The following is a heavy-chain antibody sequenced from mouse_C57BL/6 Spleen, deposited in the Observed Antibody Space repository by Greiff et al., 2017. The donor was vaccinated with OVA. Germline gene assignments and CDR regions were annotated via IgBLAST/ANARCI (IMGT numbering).Heavy chain of an antibody. CDR2: IDPSDSYT. J-gene: IGHJ2*01. V-gene: IGHV1-50*01. Sequence: QVQLKQPGAELVKPGASVKLSCKASGYTFTSYWMQWVKQRPGQGLEWIGEIDPSDSYTNYNQKFKGKATLTVDTPSSTAYMQISSLTSEDSAVYYCARGGEKKRGFDYWGQGTTLSVSS. CDR3: ARGGEKKRGFDY. CDR1: GYTFTSYW.